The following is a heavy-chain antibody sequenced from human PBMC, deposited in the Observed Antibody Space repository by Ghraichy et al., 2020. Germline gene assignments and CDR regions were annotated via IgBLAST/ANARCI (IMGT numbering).Heavy chain of an antibody. J-gene: IGHJ4*02. CDR2: INSDGIST. D-gene: IGHD5-24*01. CDR3: VRVQRWANENDY. CDR1: GFTFSSYW. Sequence: GGSLRLSCAASGFTFSSYWMYLVRQAPGKGLVWVSRINSDGISTNYADSVKGRFTISRDNAKSTLYLQMNSLSAEDTAVYYCVRVQRWANENDYWGQGALVTVSS. V-gene: IGHV3-74*01.